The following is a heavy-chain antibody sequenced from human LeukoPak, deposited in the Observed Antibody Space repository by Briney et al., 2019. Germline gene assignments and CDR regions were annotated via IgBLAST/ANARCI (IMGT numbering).Heavy chain of an antibody. D-gene: IGHD1-26*01. J-gene: IGHJ4*02. CDR3: ARDFQWEPKPKGYYFDY. CDR1: GYTFTNYA. CDR2: INVDNGKT. Sequence: VASVKVSCKASGYTFTNYAMHWVRQAPGQRLEWMGWINVDNGKTEYSQKLQGRVSISRDTSATTAYMELNSLRSEDTAVYYCARDFQWEPKPKGYYFDYWGQGTLVTVSS. V-gene: IGHV1-3*01.